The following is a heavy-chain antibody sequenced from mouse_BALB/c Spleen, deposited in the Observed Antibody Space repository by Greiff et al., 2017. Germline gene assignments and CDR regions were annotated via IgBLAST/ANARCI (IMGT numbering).Heavy chain of an antibody. J-gene: IGHJ4*01. CDR2: ISSGSSTI. CDR3: AREGWSYAMDY. V-gene: IGHV5-17*02. CDR1: GFTFSSFG. Sequence: EVMLVESGGGLVQPGGSRKLSCAASGFTFSSFGMHWVRQAPEKGLEWVAYISSGSSTIYYADTVKGRFTISRDNPKNTLFLQMTSLRSEDTAMYYCAREGWSYAMDYWGQGTSVTVSS. D-gene: IGHD2-3*01.